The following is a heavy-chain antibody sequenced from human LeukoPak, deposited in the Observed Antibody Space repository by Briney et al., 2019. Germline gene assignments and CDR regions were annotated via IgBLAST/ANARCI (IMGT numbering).Heavy chain of an antibody. V-gene: IGHV3-48*04. D-gene: IGHD3-22*01. Sequence: PGGSLRLSCAASGFSFSTYSMNWVRQAPGKGLEWVSYISSSGSTIYYADSVKGRFTISRDNAKNSLYLQMNSLRAEDTAVYYCAYGYYRAFDYWGQGTLVTVSS. CDR2: ISSSGSTI. CDR3: AYGYYRAFDY. J-gene: IGHJ4*02. CDR1: GFSFSTYS.